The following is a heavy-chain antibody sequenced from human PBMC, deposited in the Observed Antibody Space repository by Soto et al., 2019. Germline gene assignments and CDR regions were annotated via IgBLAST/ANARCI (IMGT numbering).Heavy chain of an antibody. CDR1: GDAFKSYA. D-gene: IGHD4-17*01. Sequence: QVLLLQSGSEVKKAGSSVKVSCKASGDAFKSYAIHWVRQAPGQGLEYMGRIIPSDDRTKYAQKFQGRLTLTADMYTSTVSMELSSLISEDTAVYYCARDPTNDYGDDTFDYWGQGTKVIVSS. CDR3: ARDPTNDYGDDTFDY. CDR2: IIPSDDRT. J-gene: IGHJ4*02. V-gene: IGHV1-69*06.